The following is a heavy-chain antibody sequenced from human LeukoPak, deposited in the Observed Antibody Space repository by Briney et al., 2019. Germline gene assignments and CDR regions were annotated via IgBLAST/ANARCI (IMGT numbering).Heavy chain of an antibody. D-gene: IGHD2-15*01. Sequence: GGSLRLSCATSGFTFSSIAMLCLRQAQAQGWVYFSALCGSKGSTYYANPVKGRFTSSRANTKDTLYLNIGRLRAEDMAVYYGARGCSGGSCYVDYWGQGTLVTVSS. CDR3: ARGCSGGSCYVDY. CDR1: GFTFSSIA. J-gene: IGHJ4*02. V-gene: IGHV3-64*01. CDR2: LCGSKGST.